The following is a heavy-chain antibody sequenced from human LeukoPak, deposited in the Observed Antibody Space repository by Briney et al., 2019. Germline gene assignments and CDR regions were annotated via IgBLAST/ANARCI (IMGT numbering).Heavy chain of an antibody. CDR1: GFAFTSYW. Sequence: GGSLRLSCAASGFAFTSYWMHWVRQAPGQGLVWVSRLDSDGSTTTYADSVKGRFTISRDNAKNTVDLQMNSLRAEDTAVYYCAKPDTETDIVVVVAAPPPFDYWGQGTLVTVSS. CDR2: LDSDGSTT. J-gene: IGHJ4*02. CDR3: AKPDTETDIVVVVAAPPPFDY. V-gene: IGHV3-74*01. D-gene: IGHD2-15*01.